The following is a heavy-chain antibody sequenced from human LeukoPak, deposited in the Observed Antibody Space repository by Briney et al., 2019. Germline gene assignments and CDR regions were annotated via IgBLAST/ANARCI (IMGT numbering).Heavy chain of an antibody. D-gene: IGHD1-1*01. CDR2: ISNNGGSS. CDR1: GFTFSSFA. CDR3: VKITSVTGGDC. Sequence: GGSLRLSCSASGFTFSSFAMHWVRQAPGKGLEYVSGISNNGGSSFYADSVKGRFTISRGNSKNTLYLQMSSLRAEDTAVYYCVKITSVTGGDCWGQGTRLTVSS. V-gene: IGHV3-64D*09. J-gene: IGHJ4*02.